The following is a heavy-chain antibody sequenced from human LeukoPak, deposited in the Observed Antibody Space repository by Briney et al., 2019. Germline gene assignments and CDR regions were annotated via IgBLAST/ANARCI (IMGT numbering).Heavy chain of an antibody. V-gene: IGHV3-15*01. CDR3: TESDGSGSYYNPYDYYYYYMDV. J-gene: IGHJ6*03. Sequence: GGSLRLSCAASGFTFSNAWMSWVRQAPGKGLEWVGRIKSKTDGGTTDYAAPVKGRFTISRDDSKNTLYLQMNSLKTEDTAVYYCTESDGSGSYYNPYDYYYYYMDVWGKGTTVTVSS. CDR2: IKSKTDGGTT. D-gene: IGHD3-10*01. CDR1: GFTFSNAW.